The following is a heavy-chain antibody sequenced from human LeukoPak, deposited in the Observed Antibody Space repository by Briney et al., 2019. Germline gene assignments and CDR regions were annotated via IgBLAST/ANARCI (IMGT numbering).Heavy chain of an antibody. CDR2: TNYDGSDR. CDR1: GFTFRNYA. V-gene: IGHV3-30*02. Sequence: PGGSLRLSCAASGFTFRNYAMYWVRQAPGKGLEWVAFTNYDGSDRCYADSVKGRFTVSRDNPKNTLYLQMNSLRTEGTAVYYCAKDLPDRYSLEYWGQGTMVTVPS. J-gene: IGHJ4*02. D-gene: IGHD2-15*01. CDR3: AKDLPDRYSLEY.